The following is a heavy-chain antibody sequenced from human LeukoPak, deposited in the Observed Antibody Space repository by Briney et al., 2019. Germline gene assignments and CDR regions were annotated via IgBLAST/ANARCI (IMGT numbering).Heavy chain of an antibody. D-gene: IGHD6-6*01. CDR1: GGSISSGGYY. CDR3: ARDREYSSIWPPPDDAFDI. Sequence: PSQTLSLTCTVSGGSISSGGYYWSWIRQPPGKGLEWIGYIYHSGSTYYNPSLKSRVTISVDRSKNQFSLKLSSVTAADTAVYYCARDREYSSIWPPPDDAFDIWGQGTMVTVSS. V-gene: IGHV4-30-2*01. CDR2: IYHSGST. J-gene: IGHJ3*02.